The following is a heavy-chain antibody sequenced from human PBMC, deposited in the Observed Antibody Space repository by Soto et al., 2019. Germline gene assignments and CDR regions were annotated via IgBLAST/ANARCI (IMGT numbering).Heavy chain of an antibody. Sequence: SETLSLTCTVSGGSISRYYWSWIRQPPGKGLEWIGYIYYSGSTNYNPSLKSRVTISVDTSKNQFSLKLSSVTAADTAVYYCARVAITGTSSPDYYYYYGMDVWGQGTTVTVSS. CDR2: IYYSGST. CDR3: ARVAITGTSSPDYYYYYGMDV. J-gene: IGHJ6*02. CDR1: GGSISRYY. V-gene: IGHV4-59*01. D-gene: IGHD1-7*01.